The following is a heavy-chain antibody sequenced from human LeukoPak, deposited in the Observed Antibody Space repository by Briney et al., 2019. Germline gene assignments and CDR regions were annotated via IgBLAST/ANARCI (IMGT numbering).Heavy chain of an antibody. D-gene: IGHD3-10*01. J-gene: IGHJ6*04. CDR2: ISAYNGNT. CDR1: GYTFTSYG. Sequence: ASVKVSCKASGYTFTSYGISWVRHAPGQGLEWMGWISAYNGNTNYAQKLQGRVTMTTDTSTSTAYMELRSLRSQDTDVYYCARNQYYYGSGSYYNPYYYYYYGMDFWGKGTTVTVSS. V-gene: IGHV1-18*04. CDR3: ARNQYYYGSGSYYNPYYYYYYGMDF.